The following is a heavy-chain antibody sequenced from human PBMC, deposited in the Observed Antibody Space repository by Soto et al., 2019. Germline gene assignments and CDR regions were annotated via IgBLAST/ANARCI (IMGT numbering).Heavy chain of an antibody. CDR3: ARAIVGATLPDLDWLDP. J-gene: IGHJ5*02. Sequence: GASVKVSCRASGYTFTGYYMHWVRQAPGQGREWMGWINPNSGGTNYAQKFQGRVTVTRDTSISTAYMELSRLRSDATAVYYCARAIVGATLPDLDWLDPWGQGTLVTVSS. CDR1: GYTFTGYY. CDR2: INPNSGGT. D-gene: IGHD1-26*01. V-gene: IGHV1-2*02.